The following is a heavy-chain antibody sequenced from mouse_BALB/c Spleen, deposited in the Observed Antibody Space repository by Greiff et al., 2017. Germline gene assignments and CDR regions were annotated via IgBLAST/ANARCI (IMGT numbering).Heavy chain of an antibody. CDR1: GYTFSSYW. D-gene: IGHD2-1*01. J-gene: IGHJ4*01. CDR3: DSGRGNYEDYALDY. CDR2: IFPGSGST. Sequence: QVQLQQSGAELMKPGASVKISCKASGYTFSSYWIEWVKQRPGHGLEWIGEIFPGSGSTNYNEKFKGKATFTADTSSNTAYMQLSSLTSEDSAVYYGDSGRGNYEDYALDYWGQGTTLTVSS. V-gene: IGHV1-9*01.